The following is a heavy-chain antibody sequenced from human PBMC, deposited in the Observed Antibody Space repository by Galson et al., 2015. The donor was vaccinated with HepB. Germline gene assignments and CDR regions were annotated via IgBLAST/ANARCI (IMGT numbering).Heavy chain of an antibody. CDR1: GGTFSSYA. Sequence: SVKVSCKASGGTFSSYAISWVRQAPGQGLEWMGGIIPIFGTANYAQKFQGRVTITADESTSTAYMELSSLRSEDTAVYYCTLGYCSGGSCHGSRWSYYYYYMDVWGKGTTVTVSS. CDR3: TLGYCSGGSCHGSRWSYYYYYMDV. CDR2: IIPIFGTA. J-gene: IGHJ6*03. D-gene: IGHD2-15*01. V-gene: IGHV1-69*13.